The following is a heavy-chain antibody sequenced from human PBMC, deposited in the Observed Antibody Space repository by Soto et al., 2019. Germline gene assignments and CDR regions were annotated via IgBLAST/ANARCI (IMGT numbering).Heavy chain of an antibody. CDR1: GGSISSNNW. Sequence: QVQLQESGPGLVKPSGTLSLTCAVSGGSISSNNWWIWVRQPPGKGLEWIGEIYHSGSTNYNPSLKSRVTIAVDKSKNQFSLKLSSVTAADTAVYFCAREARMTTLTTDGMDVWGQGTTVTVSS. J-gene: IGHJ6*02. CDR2: IYHSGST. CDR3: AREARMTTLTTDGMDV. V-gene: IGHV4-4*02. D-gene: IGHD4-4*01.